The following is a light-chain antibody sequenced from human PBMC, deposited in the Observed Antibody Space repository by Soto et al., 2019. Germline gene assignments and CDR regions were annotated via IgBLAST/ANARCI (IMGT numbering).Light chain of an antibody. J-gene: IGKJ4*01. CDR1: QGISSY. Sequence: AIRMTQSPSSLSASTGDRVTITCRASQGISSYLAWYQQKPGKAPKLLIYAASTLQSGVPSRFSGSGSGTDFTLTIRSLQSEDVAVYYCQERSGWPRGTFGGGTKVDIK. V-gene: IGKV1-8*01. CDR3: QERSGWPRGT. CDR2: AAS.